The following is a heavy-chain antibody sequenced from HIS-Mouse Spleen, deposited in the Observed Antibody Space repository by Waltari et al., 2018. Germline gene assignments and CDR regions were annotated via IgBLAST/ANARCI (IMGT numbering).Heavy chain of an antibody. J-gene: IGHJ2*01. CDR1: GGSISSSSYS. CDR2: IYYSGST. Sequence: QLQLQESGPGLVKPSETLSLTCTVSGGSISSSSYSRGWIRQPPGKGLEWIGSIYYSGSTYYNPSLKSRVTISVDTSKNQFSLKLSSVTAADMAVYYCAREIPYSSSWYDWYFDLWGRGTLVTVSS. V-gene: IGHV4-39*07. CDR3: AREIPYSSSWYDWYFDL. D-gene: IGHD6-13*01.